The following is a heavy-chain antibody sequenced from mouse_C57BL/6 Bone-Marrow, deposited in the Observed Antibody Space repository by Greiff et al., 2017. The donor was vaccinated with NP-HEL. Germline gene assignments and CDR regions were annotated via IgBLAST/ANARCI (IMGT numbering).Heavy chain of an antibody. Sequence: EVKLQESGPGLVKPSQSLSLTCSVTGYSITSGYYWNWIRQFPGNKLEWMGYISYDGSNNYNPSLKNRISITRDTSKNQFFLKLNSVTTEDTATYYCARQGRRAYWGQGTTLTVSS. D-gene: IGHD3-1*01. CDR2: ISYDGSN. CDR1: GYSITSGYY. CDR3: ARQGRRAY. J-gene: IGHJ2*01. V-gene: IGHV3-6*01.